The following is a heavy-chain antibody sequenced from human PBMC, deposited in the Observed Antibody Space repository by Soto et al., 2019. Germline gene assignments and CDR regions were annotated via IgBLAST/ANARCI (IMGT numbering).Heavy chain of an antibody. V-gene: IGHV4-31*03. D-gene: IGHD2-15*01. CDR1: GGSISSGGYY. Sequence: QVQLQESGPGLVKPSQTLSLTCTVSGGSISSGGYYWSWIRQHPGKGLEWIGYIYYSGSTYYNPALKSRVTVSGDTSKNWFLRKLSSVTAADTAVYYCASSSGGRYYAYWGQGTLVTVSS. CDR2: IYYSGST. CDR3: ASSSGGRYYAY. J-gene: IGHJ4*02.